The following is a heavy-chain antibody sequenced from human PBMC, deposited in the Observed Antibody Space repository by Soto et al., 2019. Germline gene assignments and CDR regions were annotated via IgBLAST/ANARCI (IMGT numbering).Heavy chain of an antibody. CDR2: ISDDGDKV. J-gene: IGHJ3*02. CDR1: EFTFSDYA. CDR3: ARAYYHDSSGPNWYAFDI. D-gene: IGHD3-22*01. Sequence: QVQLVESGGGVVQPGRSLRLSCAASEFTFSDYAMHWVRQAPGKGLEWVAVISDDGDKVFYADSMKDRLTISRDNSKSSLFLQLTSLGPEDTALDYCARAYYHDSSGPNWYAFDIWGQGTLVTVSS. V-gene: IGHV3-30-3*01.